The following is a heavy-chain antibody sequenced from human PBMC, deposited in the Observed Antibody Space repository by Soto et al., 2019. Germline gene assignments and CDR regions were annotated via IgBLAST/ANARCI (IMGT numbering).Heavy chain of an antibody. CDR3: AREAITGTTVWGIDV. Sequence: GGSLRLSCAASGFTFSSYAMHWVRQAPGKGLEWVAVISYDGSNKYYADSVKGRFTISRDNSKNTLYLQMNSLRAEDTAVYYCAREAITGTTVWGIDVWGQGTTVTVS. CDR2: ISYDGSNK. J-gene: IGHJ6*02. D-gene: IGHD1-7*01. V-gene: IGHV3-30-3*01. CDR1: GFTFSSYA.